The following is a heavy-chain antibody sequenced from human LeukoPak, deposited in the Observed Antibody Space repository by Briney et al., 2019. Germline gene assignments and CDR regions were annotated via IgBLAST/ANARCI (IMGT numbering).Heavy chain of an antibody. V-gene: IGHV3-11*01. CDR1: GFTFSDYY. Sequence: GSLRLSCAASGFTFSDYYMSWIRQAPGKGLEWVSYISSSGSTIYYADSVKGRFTISRDNAKNSLYLQMNSLRAEDTAVYYCARSPNYCSGGSCYSDEYFQHWGQGTLVTVSS. D-gene: IGHD2-15*01. CDR2: ISSSGSTI. CDR3: ARSPNYCSGGSCYSDEYFQH. J-gene: IGHJ1*01.